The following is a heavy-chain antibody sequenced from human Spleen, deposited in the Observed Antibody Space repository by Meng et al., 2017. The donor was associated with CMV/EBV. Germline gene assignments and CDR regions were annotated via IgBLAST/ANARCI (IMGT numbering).Heavy chain of an antibody. D-gene: IGHD3-10*01. J-gene: IGHJ4*02. CDR3: VGHQGGPREGVRLV. CDR1: GIIFNTYG. CDR2: VWTDGSTI. Sequence: SLKISCAASGIIFNTYGIHWLRQAPGKGLEWLVFVWTDGSTIYKRDNVKGRFIVSRDKFKNTVFLQLNSLRVEDTAVYYCVGHQGGPREGVRLVWGQGTLVIVSS. V-gene: IGHV3-33*01.